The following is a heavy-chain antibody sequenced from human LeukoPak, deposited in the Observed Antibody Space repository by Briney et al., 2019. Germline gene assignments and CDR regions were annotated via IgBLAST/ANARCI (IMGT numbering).Heavy chain of an antibody. J-gene: IGHJ4*02. CDR1: GFTFSSYG. D-gene: IGHD3-10*01. Sequence: GGSLRLSCAASGFTFSSYGMSWVRQAPGKGLEWVSAMSGSGGSTYYADSVKGRFTISRDNSKNTLYLQMNSLRAEDTAVYYCAKWGYYGSGSDYFDYWGQGTLVTVSS. CDR2: MSGSGGST. CDR3: AKWGYYGSGSDYFDY. V-gene: IGHV3-23*01.